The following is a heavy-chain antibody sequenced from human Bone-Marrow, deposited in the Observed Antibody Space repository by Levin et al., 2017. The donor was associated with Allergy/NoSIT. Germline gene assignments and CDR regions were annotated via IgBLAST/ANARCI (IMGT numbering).Heavy chain of an antibody. Sequence: GESLKISCAASGFTFTSYTMNWVRQAPGKGLEWVASISRSSAYIFYADSVKGRFTITRDNAKTSLYLQMSSLRVEDTAVYYCAREQFWGQGTLVTVSS. J-gene: IGHJ4*02. CDR2: ISRSSAYI. CDR1: GFTFTSYT. D-gene: IGHD6-19*01. CDR3: AREQF. V-gene: IGHV3-21*01.